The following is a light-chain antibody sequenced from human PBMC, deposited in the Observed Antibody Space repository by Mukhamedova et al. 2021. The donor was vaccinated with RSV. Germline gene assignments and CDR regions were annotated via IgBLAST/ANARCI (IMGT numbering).Light chain of an antibody. CDR2: AAT. CDR3: QQSYSAPFT. Sequence: WYQRRVHGKAPKLLIYAATGLLSGVPSRFSGTGYGTDFTLTIDGVQPEDFATYYCQQSYSAPFTFGPGTKVDIK. J-gene: IGKJ3*01. V-gene: IGKV1-39*01.